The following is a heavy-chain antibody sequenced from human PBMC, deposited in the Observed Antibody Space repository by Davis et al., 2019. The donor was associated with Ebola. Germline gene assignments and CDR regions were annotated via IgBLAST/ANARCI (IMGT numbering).Heavy chain of an antibody. Sequence: MPSETLSLTCTVSGGSISSYYWSWIRQPPGKGLEWIGEINHSGSTNYNPSLKSRVTISVDTSKNQFSLKLSSVTAADTAVYYCARRRIAAASHRAFDIWGQGTMVTVSS. V-gene: IGHV4-34*01. CDR3: ARRRIAAASHRAFDI. CDR2: INHSGST. D-gene: IGHD6-13*01. J-gene: IGHJ3*02. CDR1: GGSISSYY.